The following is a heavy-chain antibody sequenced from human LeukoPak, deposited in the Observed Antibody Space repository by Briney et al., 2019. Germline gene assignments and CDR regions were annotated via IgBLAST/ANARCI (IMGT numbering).Heavy chain of an antibody. CDR2: INGAGRTT. J-gene: IGHJ3*02. V-gene: IGHV3-74*01. CDR1: GFTFSNYW. D-gene: IGHD5-12*01. CDR3: ARPIRGYDGFDI. Sequence: GGSLRLSCAASGFTFSNYWMYGVRQGPGKGLVWVSRINGAGRTTNYADSVKGRFTISRDNAKNTMYLQMNSLRAEDTAMYFCARPIRGYDGFDIWGQGTMVTVSS.